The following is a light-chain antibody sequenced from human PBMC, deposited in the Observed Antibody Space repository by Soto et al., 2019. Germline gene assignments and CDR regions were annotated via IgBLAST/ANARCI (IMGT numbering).Light chain of an antibody. CDR1: QSIFVW. V-gene: IGKV1-5*01. CDR3: QQYNSYSYS. Sequence: DIQMTQSPSTLSASVGDRVTITCRASQSIFVWLAWYQQRPGTAPRLLIYVASGLQSGVPSRFSGSGSGTEFTLTNSSLQPDDSATYYCQQYNSYSYSFGKGTKLEIK. J-gene: IGKJ2*01. CDR2: VAS.